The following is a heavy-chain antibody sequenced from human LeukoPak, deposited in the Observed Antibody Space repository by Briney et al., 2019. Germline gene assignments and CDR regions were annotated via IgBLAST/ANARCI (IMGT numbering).Heavy chain of an antibody. CDR3: ARDQIAVAGNHYFDY. D-gene: IGHD6-19*01. J-gene: IGHJ4*02. V-gene: IGHV3-48*04. CDR1: GFTFSSYS. CDR2: ISSSGSTI. Sequence: GGSLRLSCAASGFTFSSYSMSWIRQAPGKGLEWVSYISSSGSTIYYADSVKGRFTISRDNAKNSLYLQMNSLRAEDTAVYYCARDQIAVAGNHYFDYWGQGTLVTVSS.